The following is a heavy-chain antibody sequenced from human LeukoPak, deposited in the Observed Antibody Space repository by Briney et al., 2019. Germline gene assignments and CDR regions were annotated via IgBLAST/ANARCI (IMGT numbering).Heavy chain of an antibody. D-gene: IGHD5-18*01. V-gene: IGHV1-24*01. J-gene: IGHJ6*02. CDR3: ATVLRDTAMVLSWHGMDV. CDR2: FDPEDGET. CDR1: GYTLTELS. Sequence: ASVKVSCKVSGYTLTELSMHWVRQAPGKGLEWMGGFDPEDGETIYAQKFQGRVTMTEDTSTDTAYMELSSLRSEDTAVYYCATVLRDTAMVLSWHGMDVWGQGTTVTVSS.